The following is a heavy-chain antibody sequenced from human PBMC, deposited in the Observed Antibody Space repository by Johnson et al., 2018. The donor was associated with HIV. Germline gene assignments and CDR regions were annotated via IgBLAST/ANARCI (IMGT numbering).Heavy chain of an antibody. J-gene: IGHJ3*02. CDR3: ARLRGAFDI. V-gene: IGHV3-30*19. Sequence: QVQLVESGGGVVQPGGSLRLSCATSVFMFSNYGMHWVRQAPGKGLEWVAVISYDGSNKYYADSVKGRFTISRDNSKNTLYLQMGSLRVEDMAVYYCARLRGAFDIWGQGTMVTVSS. CDR1: VFMFSNYG. D-gene: IGHD3-10*01. CDR2: ISYDGSNK.